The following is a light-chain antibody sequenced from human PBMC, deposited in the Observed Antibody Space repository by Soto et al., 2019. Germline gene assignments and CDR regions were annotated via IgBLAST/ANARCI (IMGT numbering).Light chain of an antibody. V-gene: IGKV3-15*01. CDR2: VAS. Sequence: EIVMTQSPATLSVSPGERATLSCRASQSVSSNLAWYQQKPGQPPRLFIHVASTRATGIPARISGSAYGTEFTLTISSLQSEDFAVYYCQQYNNWPLTFGPGTKVDIK. CDR1: QSVSSN. J-gene: IGKJ3*01. CDR3: QQYNNWPLT.